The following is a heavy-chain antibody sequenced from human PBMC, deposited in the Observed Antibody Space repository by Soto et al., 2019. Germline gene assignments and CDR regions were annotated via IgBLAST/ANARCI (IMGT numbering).Heavy chain of an antibody. CDR2: ISYDGSNK. CDR3: ARGSGWYRPYFDY. Sequence: LRLSCAASGFTFSSYAMHWVRQAPGKGLEWVAVISYDGSNKYYADSVKGRFTISRDNSKNTLYLQMNSLRAEDTAVYYCARGSGWYRPYFDYWGQGTLVTVSS. D-gene: IGHD6-19*01. J-gene: IGHJ4*02. V-gene: IGHV3-30-3*01. CDR1: GFTFSSYA.